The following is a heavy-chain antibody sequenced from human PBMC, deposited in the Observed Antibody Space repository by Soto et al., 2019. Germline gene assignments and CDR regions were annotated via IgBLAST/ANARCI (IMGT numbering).Heavy chain of an antibody. CDR3: AGDPYYYGSAF. CDR2: ISSSGTTM. J-gene: IGHJ4*02. CDR1: GFRFSDHY. D-gene: IGHD3-10*01. V-gene: IGHV3-11*01. Sequence: QVQLVESRGGLVEPGGSLRLSCTASGFRFSDHYMTWIRQAPGKGLEWVSKISSSGTTMYYADSVKGRFTVSRDNAKNSLYLEMNSLRAEDTAVYYCAGDPYYYGSAFWGQGTLVTVSS.